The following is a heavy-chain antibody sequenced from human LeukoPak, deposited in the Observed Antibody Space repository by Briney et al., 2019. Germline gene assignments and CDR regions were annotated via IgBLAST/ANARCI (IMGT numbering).Heavy chain of an antibody. V-gene: IGHV3-53*05. CDR3: AREEWELKYYFDY. CDR2: IYNDGST. J-gene: IGHJ4*02. Sequence: GGSLRLSCAASGFTVSTNYMSWVRQAPGKGLEWVSVIYNDGSTFYADSVKGRFTISRDNSKNTLYLQMNSLRAEDTAVYYCAREEWELKYYFDYWGQGTLVTVSS. CDR1: GFTVSTNY. D-gene: IGHD1-26*01.